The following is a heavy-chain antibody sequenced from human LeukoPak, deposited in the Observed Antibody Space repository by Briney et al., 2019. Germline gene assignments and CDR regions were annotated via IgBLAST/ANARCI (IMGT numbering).Heavy chain of an antibody. V-gene: IGHV3-23*01. CDR2: IRGSGSNT. CDR1: GFTFSSYA. Sequence: GGSLRLSCAASGFTFSSYAMSWVRQAPGKGLEWVSAIRGSGSNTYYADSVKGRFTISRDNSKNTLYLQMNSLRAEDTAVYYCAKIPYSSSPTWFDPWGQGTLVTVSS. D-gene: IGHD6-6*01. J-gene: IGHJ5*02. CDR3: AKIPYSSSPTWFDP.